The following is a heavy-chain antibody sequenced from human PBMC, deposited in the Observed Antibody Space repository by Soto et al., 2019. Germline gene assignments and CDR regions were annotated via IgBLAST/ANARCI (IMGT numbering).Heavy chain of an antibody. J-gene: IGHJ5*02. Sequence: PSETLSLTCTVSGGSISSGGYYWSWIRQHPGKGLEWIGYINYSGSTNYNPSLKNRVTISVDTSKNQFSLKLSSVTAADTAVYYCARGRRDYDILTGYYTRSNWWFDPWGQGTLVTVSS. CDR2: INYSGST. CDR3: ARGRRDYDILTGYYTRSNWWFDP. V-gene: IGHV4-31*03. CDR1: GGSISSGGYY. D-gene: IGHD3-9*01.